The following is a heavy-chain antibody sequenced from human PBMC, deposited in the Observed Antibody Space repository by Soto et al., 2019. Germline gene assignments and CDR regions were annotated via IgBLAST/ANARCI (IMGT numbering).Heavy chain of an antibody. D-gene: IGHD3-22*01. CDR3: ASFSRMADGYY. V-gene: IGHV3-48*01. J-gene: IGHJ4*02. CDR1: GFIFSSYA. Sequence: EVHLVESGGGLVQPGGSLRLSCAASGFIFSSYAINWVRQAPGKGLEWVSYISGSGTTIYYADSVKGRFTISRDYATSSLYLQMNSLRAEDTAMYYCASFSRMADGYYWGQGTLVTVSS. CDR2: ISGSGTTI.